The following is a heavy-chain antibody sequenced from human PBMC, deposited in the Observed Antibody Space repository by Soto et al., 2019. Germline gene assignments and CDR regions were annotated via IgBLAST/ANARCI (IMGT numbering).Heavy chain of an antibody. J-gene: IGHJ4*02. Sequence: GGSLRLSCAASGFTFSSYSMNWVRQAPGKGLEWVSSISISSIHIYYADSVKGRFTISRDNAKNSLYLQMNSLRAEDTAVYYCARLPSTGRLDYWGQGTLVTVSS. CDR1: GFTFSSYS. CDR2: ISISSIHI. V-gene: IGHV3-21*01. CDR3: ARLPSTGRLDY. D-gene: IGHD3-9*01.